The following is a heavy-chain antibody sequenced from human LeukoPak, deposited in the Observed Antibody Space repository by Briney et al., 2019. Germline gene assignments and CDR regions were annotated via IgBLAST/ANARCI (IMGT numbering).Heavy chain of an antibody. CDR3: ARGGQVEMATFY. CDR1: GFTFSGSA. CDR2: IRGKASSYST. D-gene: IGHD5-24*01. Sequence: GGSLRLSCAASGFTFSGSAMHWVRQASGKGLEWVGRIRGKASSYSTAYAASVKGRFTISRDNAKNSLYLQMNSLRAEDTAVYYCARGGQVEMATFYWGQGTLVTVSS. J-gene: IGHJ4*02. V-gene: IGHV3-73*01.